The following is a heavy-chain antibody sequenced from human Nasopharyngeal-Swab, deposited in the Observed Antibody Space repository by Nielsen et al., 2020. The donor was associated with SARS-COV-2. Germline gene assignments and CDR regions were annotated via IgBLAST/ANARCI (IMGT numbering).Heavy chain of an antibody. D-gene: IGHD1-7*01. CDR3: ARVWEGWNYGDY. Sequence: ASVKVSCKASGYTFTTYGISWVRQAPGQGLEWMGWLSAYNGNRNYAQKFQGRVTMTTDTSTSTAYMELRSLRSDDTALYYCARVWEGWNYGDYWGQGTLVTVSS. J-gene: IGHJ4*02. CDR1: GYTFTTYG. CDR2: LSAYNGNR. V-gene: IGHV1-18*01.